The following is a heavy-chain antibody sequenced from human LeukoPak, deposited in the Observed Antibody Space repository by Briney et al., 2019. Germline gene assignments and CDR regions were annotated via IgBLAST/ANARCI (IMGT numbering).Heavy chain of an antibody. Sequence: ASVKVSCKASGYTFTSYYMHWVRQAPGQGLEWMGIINPSGGSTNYAQKFQGRVTMTRDTSISTAYMELSRLRSDDTAVYYCAIRIAAAPNKNWFDPWGQGTLVTVSS. CDR3: AIRIAAAPNKNWFDP. V-gene: IGHV1-2*02. CDR2: INPSGGST. CDR1: GYTFTSYY. D-gene: IGHD6-13*01. J-gene: IGHJ5*02.